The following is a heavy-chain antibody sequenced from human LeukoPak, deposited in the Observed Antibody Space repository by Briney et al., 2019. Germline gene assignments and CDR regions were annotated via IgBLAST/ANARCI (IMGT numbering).Heavy chain of an antibody. CDR1: GFTFSSYA. CDR3: VRDFSNYVAFFDS. CDR2: ISYDGSNK. Sequence: GGSLRLSCAASGFTFSSYAMHWVRQAPGKGLEWVAVISYDGSNKYYADSVRGRFTISRDNSKSALYLQMGSLRPEDTAMYYCVRDFSNYVAFFDSWGQGVLVTVSS. V-gene: IGHV3-30-3*01. J-gene: IGHJ4*02. D-gene: IGHD4-11*01.